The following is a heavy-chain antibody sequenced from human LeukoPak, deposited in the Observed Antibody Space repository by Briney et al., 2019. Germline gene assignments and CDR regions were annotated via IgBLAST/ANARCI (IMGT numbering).Heavy chain of an antibody. J-gene: IGHJ4*02. D-gene: IGHD2-2*01. V-gene: IGHV4-34*01. CDR3: AGHLPYFDY. CDR2: INHSGST. Sequence: PSETLSLTCAVYGGSFSGYYWSWIRQPPGKGPEWIGEINHSGSTNYNPSLKSRVTISVDTSKNQFSLKLSSVTAADTAVYYCAGHLPYFDYWGQGTLVTVSS. CDR1: GGSFSGYY.